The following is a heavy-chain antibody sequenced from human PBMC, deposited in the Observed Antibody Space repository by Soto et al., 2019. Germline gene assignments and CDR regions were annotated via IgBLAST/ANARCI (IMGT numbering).Heavy chain of an antibody. J-gene: IGHJ5*02. CDR2: ISPIFGTT. CDR1: GGTFSAYT. D-gene: IGHD7-27*01. Sequence: QVQLVQSGAEVKKPGSSVKISCRASGGTFSAYTLSWVRQAPGQGLEWLGGISPIFGTTKYAQKFQGRVTFTADESAGTAYLELRSRRSDDTAVYYCATNWGGGLHSEGYNWLDPWGQGTRVTVSS. CDR3: ATNWGGGLHSEGYNWLDP. V-gene: IGHV1-69*01.